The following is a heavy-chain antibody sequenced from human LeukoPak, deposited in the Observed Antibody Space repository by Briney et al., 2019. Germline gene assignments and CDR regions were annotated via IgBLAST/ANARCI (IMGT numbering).Heavy chain of an antibody. J-gene: IGHJ6*03. Sequence: GGSLRLSCAASGFTFSHYGMHWVRQAPGKGLEWVAAIWYGGNDKYYADSVKGRFIISRDNSKNTLYLQMNNLRTEDTAVYYCAKDSEAYSSGWANYYMDVWGTGTTVTVS. V-gene: IGHV3-30*02. CDR3: AKDSEAYSSGWANYYMDV. CDR2: IWYGGNDK. D-gene: IGHD6-19*01. CDR1: GFTFSHYG.